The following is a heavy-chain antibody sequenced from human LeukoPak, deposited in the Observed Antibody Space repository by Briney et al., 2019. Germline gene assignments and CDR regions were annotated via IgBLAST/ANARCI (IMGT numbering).Heavy chain of an antibody. CDR1: GYTFTTFW. D-gene: IGHD5-18*01. CDR3: ARRRGYTYGDALDY. J-gene: IGHJ4*02. V-gene: IGHV5-51*01. CDR2: IFPGDSET. Sequence: GESLNISCKGSGYTFTTFWIGWVRQMPGKGLEWMGIIFPGDSETSYSSSFQGQVTISVDKSISTTYLQWTSLKASDTAMFYCARRRGYTYGDALDYWGQGTLVTVSS.